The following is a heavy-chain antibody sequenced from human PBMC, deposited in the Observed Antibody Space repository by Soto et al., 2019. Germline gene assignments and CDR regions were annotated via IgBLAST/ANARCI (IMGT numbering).Heavy chain of an antibody. J-gene: IGHJ4*02. Sequence: QVQLVQSGAEVKKPGASVKVSCKASGYTFTSYAMHWVRQAPGQRLEGMGWINAGNGNTKYSQKFQGRVTITRDTPASTAYMELSSLRSEDTAVYYCARDPGGIVATINGFDYWGQGTLVTVSS. CDR1: GYTFTSYA. V-gene: IGHV1-3*01. CDR3: ARDPGGIVATINGFDY. CDR2: INAGNGNT. D-gene: IGHD5-12*01.